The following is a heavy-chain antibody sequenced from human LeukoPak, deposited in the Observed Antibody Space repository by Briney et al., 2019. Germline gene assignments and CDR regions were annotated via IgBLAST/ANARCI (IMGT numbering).Heavy chain of an antibody. J-gene: IGHJ5*02. CDR3: ARGGDGFDP. D-gene: IGHD5-24*01. CDR2: INHSGST. CDR1: GGSFSGYY. Sequence: NTSETLSLTCAVYGGSFSGYYWSWIRQPPGKGLEWIGEINHSGSTNYNPSLKSRVTISVDTSKNQFSLRLSSVTAADTAVYYCARGGDGFDPWGQGTLVTVSS. V-gene: IGHV4-34*01.